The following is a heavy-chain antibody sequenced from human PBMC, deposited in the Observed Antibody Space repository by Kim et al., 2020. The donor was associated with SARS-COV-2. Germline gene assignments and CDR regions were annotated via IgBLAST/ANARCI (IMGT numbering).Heavy chain of an antibody. CDR3: ATGSGRGFIDGQYLITMDV. CDR1: GGSSGVYY. Sequence: ETLSLTCAVHGGSSGVYYRTWIRQPPGRGLEWIGEINQSGTTRYSPSLASRVSISEDPSKNQFSVKLTSVTAADTAMYYCATGSGRGFIDGQYLITMDVWGQGVRVTVSS. D-gene: IGHD5-18*01. V-gene: IGHV4-34*01. CDR2: INQSGTT. J-gene: IGHJ6*02.